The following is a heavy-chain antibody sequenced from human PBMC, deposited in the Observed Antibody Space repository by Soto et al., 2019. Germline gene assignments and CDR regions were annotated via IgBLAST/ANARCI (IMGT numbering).Heavy chain of an antibody. CDR3: ARDDLYEDNELDS. CDR1: GFAFSGHG. D-gene: IGHD3-3*01. CDR2: IVDGGSED. J-gene: IGHJ4*02. V-gene: IGHV3-33*01. Sequence: QVQLVESGGGVVQPGRSLRLSCAASGFAFSGHGMHWVRQAPGKGLEWLAVIVDGGSEDHYADSVRGRFTISRDNSKNILYLEMNNLRVEDTAVYYCARDDLYEDNELDSWGQGTLVTVSP.